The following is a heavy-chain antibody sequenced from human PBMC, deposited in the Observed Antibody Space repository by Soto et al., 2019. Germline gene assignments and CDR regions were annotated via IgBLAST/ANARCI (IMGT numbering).Heavy chain of an antibody. Sequence: RLGGSLRLSCAASGFTFSSYWMTWVRQAPGKGLEWVANIKGDGSEKSYVDSVKGRFTISRDNADNSLYLQMNNLRDEDTAVYYCARDQSRRVGSYPSFYYYAMDVWGPGTTVTVSS. D-gene: IGHD2-2*01. CDR3: ARDQSRRVGSYPSFYYYAMDV. V-gene: IGHV3-7*03. CDR1: GFTFSSYW. CDR2: IKGDGSEK. J-gene: IGHJ6*02.